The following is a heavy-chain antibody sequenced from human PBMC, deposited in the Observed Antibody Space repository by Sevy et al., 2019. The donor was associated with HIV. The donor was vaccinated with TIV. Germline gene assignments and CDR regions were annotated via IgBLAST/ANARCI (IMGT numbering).Heavy chain of an antibody. Sequence: SETLSLTCSVSGGSIRSTSYYWGWIRQPPGKGLEWIGSLYYSGSTYYNPFLRSRLTISGGTSNNQISLKLRSVTAADTAVYYCARGRGTGIGAFDIWGQGTMVTVSS. V-gene: IGHV4-39*01. CDR3: ARGRGTGIGAFDI. J-gene: IGHJ3*02. D-gene: IGHD3-9*01. CDR2: LYYSGST. CDR1: GGSIRSTSYY.